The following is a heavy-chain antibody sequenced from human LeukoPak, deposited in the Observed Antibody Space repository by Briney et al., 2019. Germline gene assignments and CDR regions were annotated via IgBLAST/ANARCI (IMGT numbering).Heavy chain of an antibody. D-gene: IGHD4-17*01. V-gene: IGHV3-21*01. Sequence: GGSLRLSCAASGFTFSNYSMAWVRQAPGKGLEWVSFISSSSSYIYYADSVKGRFAISRDNAKNSLYLQMNSLRTEDTALYYCAHTVTPRYFQFWGQGTLVTVSS. CDR1: GFTFSNYS. J-gene: IGHJ1*01. CDR3: AHTVTPRYFQF. CDR2: ISSSSSYI.